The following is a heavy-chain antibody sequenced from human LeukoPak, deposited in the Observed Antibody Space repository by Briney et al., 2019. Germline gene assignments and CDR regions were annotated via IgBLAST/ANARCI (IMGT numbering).Heavy chain of an antibody. J-gene: IGHJ4*02. D-gene: IGHD2-8*01. Sequence: GGSLRLSCAASGFTFSSYGMHWVRQAPGKGLEWVAVIWYDGSNKYYADSVKGRFTISRDYSKNTLYLQMSSLRVEDTAVYYCARAGASNEFDYWGQGTLVTVSS. CDR1: GFTFSSYG. CDR2: IWYDGSNK. CDR3: ARAGASNEFDY. V-gene: IGHV3-33*01.